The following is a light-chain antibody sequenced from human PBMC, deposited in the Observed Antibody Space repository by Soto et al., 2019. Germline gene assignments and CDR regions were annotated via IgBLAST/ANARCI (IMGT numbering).Light chain of an antibody. CDR2: ATS. CDR1: QGISTY. CDR3: QHSHMLPPLT. J-gene: IGKJ1*01. V-gene: IGKV1-39*01. Sequence: CRVSQGISTYLIWYQQKPGKAPKLLIYATSSLQSGVPSRFSGSVSGTDLTFTISSLYPEDFGTYYSQHSHMLPPLTFGQGTKVDIK.